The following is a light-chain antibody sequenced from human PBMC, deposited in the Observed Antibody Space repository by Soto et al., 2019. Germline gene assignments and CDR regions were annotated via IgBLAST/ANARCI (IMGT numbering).Light chain of an antibody. CDR1: QGISTY. J-gene: IGKJ1*01. CDR3: QQYITYQWT. CDR2: GAS. Sequence: DIQMTQSPSSASASVGDRVTITCRASQGISTYLAWYQQKLGKAPKIMIYGASTLQSGVPSRFRGGGSGTEFTLTISSLKPDDFETYYCQQYITYQWTFGQGTKVDIK. V-gene: IGKV1-16*01.